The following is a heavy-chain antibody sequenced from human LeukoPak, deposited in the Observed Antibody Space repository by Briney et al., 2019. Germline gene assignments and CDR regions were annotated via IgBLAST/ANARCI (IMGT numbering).Heavy chain of an antibody. J-gene: IGHJ4*02. CDR3: AKGGNAGGDSSGPIIHFDY. Sequence: GGSLRLSCAASGFTFSSHGMSWVRQAPGKGLEWVSTISGSGDNTYYADSVKGRFTISRDNSKNTLYPQMNSLRAEDTAVYYCAKGGNAGGDSSGPIIHFDYWGQGTLVTVSS. D-gene: IGHD3-22*01. CDR1: GFTFSSHG. V-gene: IGHV3-23*01. CDR2: ISGSGDNT.